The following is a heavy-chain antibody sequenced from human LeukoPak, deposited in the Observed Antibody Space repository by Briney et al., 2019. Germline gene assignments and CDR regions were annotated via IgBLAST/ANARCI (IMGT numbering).Heavy chain of an antibody. Sequence: GGSLRLSCSASGFTVSSNYMRWVRQAPGKGLEWVSVIYSGGSTYYADSVKGRFTISRGNSKNTLYLQMNSLRAEDTAVYYCARNSPSIAARHYWGQGTLVTVPS. D-gene: IGHD6-6*01. CDR3: ARNSPSIAARHY. J-gene: IGHJ4*02. CDR2: IYSGGST. CDR1: GFTVSSNY. V-gene: IGHV3-53*01.